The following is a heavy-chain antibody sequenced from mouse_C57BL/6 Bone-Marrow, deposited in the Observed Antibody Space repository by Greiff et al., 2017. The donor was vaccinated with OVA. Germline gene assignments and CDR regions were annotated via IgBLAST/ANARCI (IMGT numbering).Heavy chain of an antibody. CDR3: AIHYGSSFDD. Sequence: QVHVKQPGAELVKPGASVKMSCKASGYTFTSYWITWVKQRPGQGLEWIGDIYPGSGSTNYNEKFKSKATLTVDTSSSTAYMQLISLTSEDSAVYYCAIHYGSSFDDWGQGTTLTVSS. CDR1: GYTFTSYW. CDR2: IYPGSGST. J-gene: IGHJ2*01. D-gene: IGHD1-1*01. V-gene: IGHV1-55*01.